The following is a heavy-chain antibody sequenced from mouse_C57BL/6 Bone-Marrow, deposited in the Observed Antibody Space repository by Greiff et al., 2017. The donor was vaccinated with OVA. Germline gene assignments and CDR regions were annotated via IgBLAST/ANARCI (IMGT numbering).Heavy chain of an antibody. J-gene: IGHJ2*01. Sequence: QVQLQQPGAELVMPGASVKLSCKASGYTFTSYWMHWVKQRPGQGLEWIGEIDPSDSYTNYNQKFKGKSTLTVDKSSSTAYMQLSSLTSEDSAVYYCARRAYYGPFDYGGRGTTLTVT. CDR3: ARRAYYGPFDY. V-gene: IGHV1-69*01. D-gene: IGHD2-10*01. CDR2: IDPSDSYT. CDR1: GYTFTSYW.